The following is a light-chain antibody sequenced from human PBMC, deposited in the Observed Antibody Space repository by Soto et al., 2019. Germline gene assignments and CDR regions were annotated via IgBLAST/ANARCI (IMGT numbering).Light chain of an antibody. CDR1: QSVTSN. Sequence: EIVLTQSPDTLAVSPGEVATLSCWASQSVTSNLAWYQQKRGQAPSLLIYGASTRATGVPDRFSGTGSGTEFTLTISSLKSEDYAVYYCQQYGSSLFSFGPGTKVDIK. CDR2: GAS. CDR3: QQYGSSLFS. V-gene: IGKV3-15*01. J-gene: IGKJ3*01.